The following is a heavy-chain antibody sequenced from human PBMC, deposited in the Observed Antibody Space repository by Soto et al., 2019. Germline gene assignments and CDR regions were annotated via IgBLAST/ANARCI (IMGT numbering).Heavy chain of an antibody. J-gene: IGHJ4*02. D-gene: IGHD3-22*01. Sequence: EVLLVESGGGLVQPGGSLRLSCAASGFTFSSYSMNWVRQAPGKGLEWVSYISSSSSTIYYADSVKGRFTISRDNXKNLLYLQMNGLRAEDAAVHYCARGDDSSGDYYVYWGQGNLVTLSS. V-gene: IGHV3-48*01. CDR2: ISSSSSTI. CDR1: GFTFSSYS. CDR3: ARGDDSSGDYYVY.